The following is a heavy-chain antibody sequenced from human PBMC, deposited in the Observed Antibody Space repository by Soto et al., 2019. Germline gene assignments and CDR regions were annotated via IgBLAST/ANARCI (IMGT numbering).Heavy chain of an antibody. D-gene: IGHD3-16*01. J-gene: IGHJ6*02. Sequence: ECGGGLVQPGGSLRLSYTASGFTFSNNDTHWVRQDPGKGLEWVAAIGTTGDRYYAGSVKGRFTISRDNAKNSLYLQMNSLRAEDTAVYYCARESRFPVGTAVTVTFYYNAMDIWGQGTTVTVSS. CDR3: ARESRFPVGTAVTVTFYYNAMDI. V-gene: IGHV3-13*01. CDR2: IGTTGDR. CDR1: GFTFSNND.